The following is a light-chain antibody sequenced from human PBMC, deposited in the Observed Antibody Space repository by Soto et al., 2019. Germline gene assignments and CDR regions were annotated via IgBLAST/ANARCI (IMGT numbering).Light chain of an antibody. CDR1: SSDVGGYNY. V-gene: IGLV2-14*01. CDR3: SSYTSSSDWV. CDR2: EVS. J-gene: IGLJ3*02. Sequence: QSALTQPAAVSGSPGQSITISCTGTSSDVGGYNYVSWYQQHPGKAPKLMIYEVSNRPSGVSNRFSGSKSGNTASLTISGLQAEDDADYYCSSYTSSSDWVFGGGTKLTVL.